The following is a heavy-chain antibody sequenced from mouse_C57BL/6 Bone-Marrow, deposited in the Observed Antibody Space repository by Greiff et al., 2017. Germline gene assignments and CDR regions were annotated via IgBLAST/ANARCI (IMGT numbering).Heavy chain of an antibody. J-gene: IGHJ3*01. D-gene: IGHD1-1*01. CDR1: GFTFSDYY. CDR2: ISKGGGST. V-gene: IGHV5-12*01. CDR3: ARRGYGRSFAY. Sequence: EVQWVASGGGLVQPGGSLKLSCAASGFTFSDYYMYWVRQTPEKRLEWVAYISKGGGSTYYPATVQGRFPIARDNAKNTLYLQRGRLKSEDTARYYCARRGYGRSFAYWGQGTLVTVSA.